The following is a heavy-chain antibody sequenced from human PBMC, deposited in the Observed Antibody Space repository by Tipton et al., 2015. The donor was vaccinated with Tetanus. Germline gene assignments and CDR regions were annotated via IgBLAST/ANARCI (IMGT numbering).Heavy chain of an antibody. V-gene: IGHV5-51*01. D-gene: IGHD6-19*01. CDR1: GYSFPSYW. J-gene: IGHJ4*02. Sequence: QSGPEVKKPGESLKISCQGSGYSFPSYWITWVRQMPGKGLEWMGIIYPGNSETRYSPSFEGLVTVSVDKSISTAYLQWRSLKASDTAIYYCARHGGSAVAGIIDSWGQGTLVTVSS. CDR3: ARHGGSAVAGIIDS. CDR2: IYPGNSET.